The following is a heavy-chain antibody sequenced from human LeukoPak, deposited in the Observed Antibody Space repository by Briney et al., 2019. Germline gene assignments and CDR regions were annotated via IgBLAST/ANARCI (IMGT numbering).Heavy chain of an antibody. CDR3: ARDRSGNYLGYFDY. CDR2: IWYDGSDK. V-gene: IGHV3-33*01. CDR1: GFSFSTYG. D-gene: IGHD1-26*01. Sequence: GGSLRLSCAASGFSFSTYGMHWVRQAPGKGLEWVAVIWYDGSDKYHADSVEGRFTISRDNSKNTLFLQMNSLSAEDTAVYYCARDRSGNYLGYFDYWGQGTLVSVSS. J-gene: IGHJ4*02.